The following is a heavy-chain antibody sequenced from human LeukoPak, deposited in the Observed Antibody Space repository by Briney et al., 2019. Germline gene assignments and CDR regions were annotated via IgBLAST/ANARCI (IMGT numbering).Heavy chain of an antibody. CDR2: ISWNSGSI. Sequence: GGSLRLSCAASGFTFDDYAMHWVRQAPGKGLEWVSGISWNSGSIGYADSVKGRFTISRDNAKNSLYLQMNSLRAEDTALYYCAKGPFFHSGSLDYFDYWGQGTLVTVSS. CDR3: AKGPFFHSGSLDYFDY. J-gene: IGHJ4*02. V-gene: IGHV3-9*01. CDR1: GFTFDDYA. D-gene: IGHD5-12*01.